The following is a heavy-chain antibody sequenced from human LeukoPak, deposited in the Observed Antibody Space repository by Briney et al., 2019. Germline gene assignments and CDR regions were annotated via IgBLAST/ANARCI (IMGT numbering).Heavy chain of an antibody. CDR2: IKPSSGDT. CDR3: ARKSAGFLTA. Sequence: ASVKVSCKASGYTFTGDQIYWLRQAPGQGLEWAGWIKPSSGDTLYEQKFQGRVTMTRDKSISSAYMELSSLRSDDTAVYYCARKSAGFLTAWGQGTLVTVSS. D-gene: IGHD2/OR15-2a*01. CDR1: GYTFTGDQ. V-gene: IGHV1-2*02. J-gene: IGHJ5*02.